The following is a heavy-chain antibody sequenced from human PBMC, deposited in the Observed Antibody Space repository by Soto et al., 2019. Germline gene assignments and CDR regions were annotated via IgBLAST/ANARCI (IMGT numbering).Heavy chain of an antibody. V-gene: IGHV1-69*06. CDR2: IIPIFGTA. CDR3: ATSRGIVVVVAANFGGYYYYGMEV. CDR1: GCTFSSYA. D-gene: IGHD2-15*01. J-gene: IGHJ6*01. Sequence: GASVKVSCKASGCTFSSYAISWVRQAPGQGLEWMGGIIPIFGTANYAQKFQGRVTITADKSTSTAYMELSSLRSEDTAVYYCATSRGIVVVVAANFGGYYYYGMEVWGQGIMVNVSS.